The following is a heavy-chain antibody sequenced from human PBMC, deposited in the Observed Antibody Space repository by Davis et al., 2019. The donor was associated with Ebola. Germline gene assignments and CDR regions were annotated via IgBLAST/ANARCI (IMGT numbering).Heavy chain of an antibody. CDR2: IYYTGSA. Sequence: PSETLSLTCTVSGVSISRHYWSWIRQPPGKRLEWIGSIYYTGSAYYNSSLASRATISFDTSKNQFSLKLTSVTAADTAMYYCSERGGTVWGQGTLVTVSS. V-gene: IGHV4-59*03. CDR3: SERGGTV. CDR1: GVSISRHY. J-gene: IGHJ4*02. D-gene: IGHD4-17*01.